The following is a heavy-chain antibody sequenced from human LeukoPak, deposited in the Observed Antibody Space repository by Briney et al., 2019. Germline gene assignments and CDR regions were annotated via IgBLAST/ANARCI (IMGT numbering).Heavy chain of an antibody. CDR3: AKAWYGMTTVTTPGAFDI. D-gene: IGHD4-17*01. V-gene: IGHV3-9*01. Sequence: GGSLRLSCAASGFTFDDYAMHWVRQAPGKGLEWVSGISWNSGSIGYADSVKGRFTISRDNAKNSLYLQMNSLRAEDTALYYCAKAWYGMTTVTTPGAFDIWGQGTMVTVSS. J-gene: IGHJ3*02. CDR2: ISWNSGSI. CDR1: GFTFDDYA.